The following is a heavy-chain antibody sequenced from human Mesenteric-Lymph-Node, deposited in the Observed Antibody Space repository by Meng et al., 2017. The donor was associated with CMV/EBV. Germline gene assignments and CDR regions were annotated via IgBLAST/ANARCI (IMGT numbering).Heavy chain of an antibody. CDR1: GFTFSSYS. J-gene: IGHJ4*02. Sequence: GSGFTFSSYSMNWVRQAPGKGLEWVSSISSSSSYIYYADSVKGRFTISRDNAKNSLYLQMNSLRAEDTAVYYCARTYYDILTGYEDDWGQGTLVTVSS. CDR2: ISSSSSYI. CDR3: ARTYYDILTGYEDD. V-gene: IGHV3-21*01. D-gene: IGHD3-9*01.